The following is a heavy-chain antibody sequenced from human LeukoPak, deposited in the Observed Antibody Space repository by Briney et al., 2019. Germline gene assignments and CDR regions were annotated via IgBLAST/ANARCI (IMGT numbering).Heavy chain of an antibody. D-gene: IGHD1-1*01. J-gene: IGHJ3*02. CDR2: IYHSGST. CDR1: GYSISSGYY. Sequence: SETLSLTCAVSGYSISSGYYWGWIRQPPGKGLDWIGRIYHSGSTYYNPSLKSRVTISVDTSKTQFSLKLSSVTAADTAVYYCATRERYNWKGNAAFDIWGQGTMVTVSS. CDR3: ATRERYNWKGNAAFDI. V-gene: IGHV4-38-2*01.